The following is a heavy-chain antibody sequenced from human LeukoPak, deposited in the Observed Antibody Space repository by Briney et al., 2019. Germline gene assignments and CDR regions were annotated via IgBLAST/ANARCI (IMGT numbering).Heavy chain of an antibody. D-gene: IGHD3-10*01. V-gene: IGHV3-7*01. J-gene: IGHJ4*02. CDR2: IKQDGSEK. CDR3: AREGPYGSGSSFDH. CDR1: GFTFSSYW. Sequence: GGSLRLSCAASGFTFSSYWMSWVRQAPRKGLEWVANIKQDGSEKYYVDSVKGRFTISRDNAKNSLYLQMNNLRVEDTAVYYCAREGPYGSGSSFDHWGQGTLVTVSS.